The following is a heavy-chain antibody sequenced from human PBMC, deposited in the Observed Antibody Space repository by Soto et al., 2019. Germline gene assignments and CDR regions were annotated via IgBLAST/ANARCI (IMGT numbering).Heavy chain of an antibody. V-gene: IGHV3-30-3*01. Sequence: GSLRLSCAASGFTFSSYAMHWVRQAPGKGLEWVAVISYDGSNKYYADSVKGRFTISRDNSKNTLYLHMNSLRAEDTAVYYCARDLIAAAKKGPYWGQGTLVTVSS. CDR3: ARDLIAAAKKGPY. J-gene: IGHJ4*02. D-gene: IGHD6-13*01. CDR2: ISYDGSNK. CDR1: GFTFSSYA.